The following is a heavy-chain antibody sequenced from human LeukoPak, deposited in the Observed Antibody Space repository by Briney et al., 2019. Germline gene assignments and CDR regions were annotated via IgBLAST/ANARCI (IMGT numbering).Heavy chain of an antibody. CDR3: ARAHYGSGSYHFDY. CDR2: INPSGGST. CDR1: GYTFTGYY. Sequence: ASVKVSCKASGYTFTGYYMHWVRQAPGQGLEWMGIINPSGGSTSYAQEFQGRVTMTRDMSTSTVYMELSSLRSEDTAVYYCARAHYGSGSYHFDYWGQGTLVTVSS. V-gene: IGHV1-46*01. J-gene: IGHJ4*02. D-gene: IGHD3-10*01.